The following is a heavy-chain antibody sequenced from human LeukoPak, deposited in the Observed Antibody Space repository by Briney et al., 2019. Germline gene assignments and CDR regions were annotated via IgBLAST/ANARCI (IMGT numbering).Heavy chain of an antibody. CDR2: ISYDGSNK. Sequence: PGGSLRLSCAASGFTFSSYGMHWVRQAPGKGLEWVALISYDGSNKYYADSVKGRFTISRDNSKITLYLQMNSLRAEDAAVYYCARPTYYYDGSGYYPDYWGQGTLVTVSS. V-gene: IGHV3-30*03. CDR1: GFTFSSYG. CDR3: ARPTYYYDGSGYYPDY. J-gene: IGHJ4*02. D-gene: IGHD3-22*01.